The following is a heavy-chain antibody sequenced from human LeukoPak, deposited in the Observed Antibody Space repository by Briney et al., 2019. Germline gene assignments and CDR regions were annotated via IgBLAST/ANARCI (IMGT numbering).Heavy chain of an antibody. CDR2: IRSKAYGGTT. D-gene: IGHD3-3*01. J-gene: IGHJ4*02. Sequence: GGSLRLSCAASGFTFSSYSMNWVRQAPGKGLEWVGFIRSKAYGGTTEYAASVKGRFTISRDDSKSIAYLQMNSLKTEDTAVYYCTRDSGDFWSGYEGYSGYWGQGTLVTVSS. CDR3: TRDSGDFWSGYEGYSGY. CDR1: GFTFSSYS. V-gene: IGHV3-49*04.